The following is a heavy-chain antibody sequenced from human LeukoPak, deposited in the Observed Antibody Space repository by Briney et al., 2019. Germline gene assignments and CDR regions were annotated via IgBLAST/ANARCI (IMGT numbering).Heavy chain of an antibody. V-gene: IGHV3-30*02. CDR3: ARDPYSGNYGAYYYYYMDV. J-gene: IGHJ6*03. Sequence: PGGSLRLSCAASGFAFSSYGMHWVRQAPGKGLEWVAYIHYDSTTEDYADSVKGRFTISRDNAKNSLYLQMDSLRVEDTAVYYCARDPYSGNYGAYYYYYMDVWGKGPRSPSP. CDR2: IHYDSTTE. CDR1: GFAFSSYG. D-gene: IGHD1-26*01.